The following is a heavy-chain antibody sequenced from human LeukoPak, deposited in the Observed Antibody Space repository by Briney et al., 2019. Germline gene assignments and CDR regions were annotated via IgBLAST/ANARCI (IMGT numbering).Heavy chain of an antibody. CDR2: ISFSVNTK. J-gene: IGHJ4*02. CDR1: GFAFSRYS. Sequence: PGGSLRLSCAAAGFAFSRYSMNWVRQAPGKGLEWVSYISFSVNTKYYGDSVKGRFTISRDNAKNSLYLHMDSLRAEDTAVYYCARGAYSSGWAYFDHWGQGTLVTVSS. V-gene: IGHV3-48*04. CDR3: ARGAYSSGWAYFDH. D-gene: IGHD6-19*01.